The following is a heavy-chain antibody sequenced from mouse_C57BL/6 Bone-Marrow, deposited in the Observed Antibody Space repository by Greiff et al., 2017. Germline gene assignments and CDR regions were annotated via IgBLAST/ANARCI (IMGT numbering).Heavy chain of an antibody. CDR1: GYTFTDYN. V-gene: IGHV1-18*01. D-gene: IGHD1-3*01. J-gene: IGHJ3*01. CDR3: ARRGLKAWFAY. Sequence: EVHLVESGPELVKPGASVKIPCKASGYTFTDYNMDWVKQSHGKSLEWIGDINPNNGGTIYNQKFKGKATLTVDKSSSTAYMELRSLTSEDTAVYYCARRGLKAWFAYWGQGTLVTVSA. CDR2: INPNNGGT.